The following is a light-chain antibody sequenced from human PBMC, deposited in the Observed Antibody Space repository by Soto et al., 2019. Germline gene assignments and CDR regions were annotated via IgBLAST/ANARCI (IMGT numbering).Light chain of an antibody. CDR2: DVS. V-gene: IGLV2-14*01. CDR1: SSDVGGYNY. J-gene: IGLJ2*01. Sequence: QAVVTQPASVSGSPGQSITISCTGTSSDVGGYNYVSWYQQHPGKAPKLMIYDVSNRPSGVSNRFSGSKSGNTASLTISGLQAEDEADYYCSSYTSSGGVFGGGTKLTVL. CDR3: SSYTSSGGV.